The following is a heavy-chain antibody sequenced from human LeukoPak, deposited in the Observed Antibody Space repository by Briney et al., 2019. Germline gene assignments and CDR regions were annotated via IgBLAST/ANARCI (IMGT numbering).Heavy chain of an antibody. CDR1: GFYFRKFA. V-gene: IGHV3-23*01. J-gene: IGHJ4*02. D-gene: IGHD3-22*01. Sequence: GGSLRLSCAASGFYFRKFAMHWVRQAPGKGLEWVSVISGSGGSTYYADSVKGRFTISRDNSKNTLYLQMNSLRAKDTAVYYCAKDLYYYDSSGYSPGLYWGQGTLVTVSS. CDR2: ISGSGGST. CDR3: AKDLYYYDSSGYSPGLY.